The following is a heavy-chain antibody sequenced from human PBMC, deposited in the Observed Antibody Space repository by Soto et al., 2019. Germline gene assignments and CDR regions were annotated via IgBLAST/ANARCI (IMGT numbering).Heavy chain of an antibody. CDR2: IGTAGDP. D-gene: IGHD4-17*01. J-gene: IGHJ4*02. CDR1: VFTFSSYD. V-gene: IGHV3-13*05. Sequence: WWSLRLSCSASVFTFSSYDMHWFRQATGKGLEWVSAIGTAGDPYYPGSVKGRFTISRENAKNSLYLQMNSLRAGDTAVYYCARASLDYGDLTLDYWGQGTLVTVSS. CDR3: ARASLDYGDLTLDY.